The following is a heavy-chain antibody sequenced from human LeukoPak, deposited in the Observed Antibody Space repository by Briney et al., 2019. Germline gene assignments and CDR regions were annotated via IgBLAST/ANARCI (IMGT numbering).Heavy chain of an antibody. CDR3: ARHSRGYYDSTGYYYGSHAFDI. D-gene: IGHD3-22*01. J-gene: IGHJ3*02. Sequence: PSETLSLTCTVSGGSIISSTYYWGWIRQPPGKGLEWIGSIYYSGTTYYNPSLKSRVTISVGTSRNQFSLKLSSVTAADTAVFHCARHSRGYYDSTGYYYGSHAFDIWGQGTMVTVSS. CDR2: IYYSGTT. CDR1: GGSIISSTYY. V-gene: IGHV4-39*01.